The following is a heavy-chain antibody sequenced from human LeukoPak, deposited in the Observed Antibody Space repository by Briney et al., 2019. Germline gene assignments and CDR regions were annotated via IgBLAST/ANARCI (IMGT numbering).Heavy chain of an antibody. J-gene: IGHJ6*03. D-gene: IGHD5-12*01. CDR1: GGSISSGDYY. CDR2: IYYSGST. CDR3: ARIRGDYYLDV. Sequence: PSQTLSLTCTVSGGSISSGDYYWSWIRQPPGKGLEWIGYIYYSGSTYYNPSLKSRVTISVDTSKNQFSLKLSSVAAADTAVYYCARIRGDYYLDVWGKGTTVSVSS. V-gene: IGHV4-30-4*01.